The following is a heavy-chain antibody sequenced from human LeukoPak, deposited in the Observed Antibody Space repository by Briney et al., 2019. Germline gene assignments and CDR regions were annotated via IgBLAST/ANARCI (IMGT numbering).Heavy chain of an antibody. Sequence: PGGSLRLSCAASGFTFSNAWMSWVRQAPGKGLEWVGRIKSKTDGGTTDYAAPVKGRFTISRDDSKNTLYLQMNSLRAEDTAVYYCARATTTVSGFDPWGQGTLVTVSS. D-gene: IGHD4-11*01. V-gene: IGHV3-15*01. CDR3: ARATTTVSGFDP. CDR2: IKSKTDGGTT. CDR1: GFTFSNAW. J-gene: IGHJ5*02.